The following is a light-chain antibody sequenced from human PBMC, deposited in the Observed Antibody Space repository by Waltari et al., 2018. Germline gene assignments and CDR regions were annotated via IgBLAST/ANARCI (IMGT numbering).Light chain of an antibody. CDR3: SSYTNYATVI. Sequence: QSALTQPDSVSGSPGQSITIACTGTSSDVGYYNYVSWYQQHPGKAPKRMISDVNKRPSGVSNRFSGSKSGNTASLTISGLQAEDDADYYCSSYTNYATVIFGGGTKLTVL. J-gene: IGLJ2*01. V-gene: IGLV2-14*01. CDR2: DVN. CDR1: SSDVGYYNY.